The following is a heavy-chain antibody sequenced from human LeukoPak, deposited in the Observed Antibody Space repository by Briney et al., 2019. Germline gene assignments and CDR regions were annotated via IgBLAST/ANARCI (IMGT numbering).Heavy chain of an antibody. CDR2: IYTSGST. V-gene: IGHV4-4*07. CDR1: GGSISSYY. Sequence: SETLSLTCTVSGGSISSYYWSWIRQPAGKGLEWIGRIYTSGSTNYNPSLKSRVTMSVDTSKNQFSLKLSSVTAADTAVYYCARMKVDVAAAVSYRYFDLWGRGTLVTVSS. CDR3: ARMKVDVAAAVSYRYFDL. D-gene: IGHD6-13*01. J-gene: IGHJ2*01.